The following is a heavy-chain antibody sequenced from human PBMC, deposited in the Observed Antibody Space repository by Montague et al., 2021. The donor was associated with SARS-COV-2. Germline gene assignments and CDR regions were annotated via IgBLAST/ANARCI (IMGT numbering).Heavy chain of an antibody. V-gene: IGHV4-59*08. D-gene: IGHD2-21*01. CDR3: ARLNGGD. J-gene: IGHJ4*02. CDR2: IHYSGNA. CDR1: GASFSDYF. Sequence: SETLSLTCSVSGASFSDYFWSWIRQPPGKGLEWIAYIHYSGNAAYNPSLKSRVTISIDTSKNHFSLSLSSVTAADTAVYYCARLNGGDWGQGALATVSS.